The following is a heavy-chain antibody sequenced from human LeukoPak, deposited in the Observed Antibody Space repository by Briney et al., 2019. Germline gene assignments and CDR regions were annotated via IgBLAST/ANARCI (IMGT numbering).Heavy chain of an antibody. CDR1: GYTFTGYY. CDR3: AREPTKNIVVVVAATRPSGWFDP. Sequence: ASVKVSCKASGYTFTGYYMHWVRQAPGQGLEWMGWINPNSGGTNYAQKFQGRVTMTRDTSISTAYMELSRLRSDDTAVYYCAREPTKNIVVVVAATRPSGWFDPWGQGTLVTVSS. J-gene: IGHJ5*02. D-gene: IGHD2-15*01. CDR2: INPNSGGT. V-gene: IGHV1-2*02.